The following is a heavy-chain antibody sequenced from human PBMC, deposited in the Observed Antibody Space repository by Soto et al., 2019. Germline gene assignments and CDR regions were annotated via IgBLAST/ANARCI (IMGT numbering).Heavy chain of an antibody. CDR1: GYTFTSYY. Sequence: QVQLVQSGAEVKKPGASVKVSCKASGYTFTSYYMHWVRQAPGQGLEWMGIINPSGGSTRYAQKFKGRVNMNRETSTSTVYMEMSRLRSEETAVYYCARDGDMVYYSYSYMAVWGKGTTVTVSS. CDR3: ARDGDMVYYSYSYMAV. CDR2: INPSGGST. V-gene: IGHV1-46*03. D-gene: IGHD2-15*01. J-gene: IGHJ6*03.